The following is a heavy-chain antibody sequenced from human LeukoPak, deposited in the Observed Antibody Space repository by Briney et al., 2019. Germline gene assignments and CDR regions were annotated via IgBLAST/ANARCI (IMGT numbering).Heavy chain of an antibody. D-gene: IGHD5-18*01. CDR3: AKEGYSSGPVDFDY. CDR2: ISGSGGST. CDR1: GFTFRSYA. J-gene: IGHJ4*02. Sequence: PGGSLRLSCAASGFTFRSYAMSWVRQAPGKGLEWVSSISGSGGSTYYADSVKGRSTISRDNSKNTLYLQMNSLRAEDTAIYYCAKEGYSSGPVDFDYWGQGTLVTVSS. V-gene: IGHV3-23*01.